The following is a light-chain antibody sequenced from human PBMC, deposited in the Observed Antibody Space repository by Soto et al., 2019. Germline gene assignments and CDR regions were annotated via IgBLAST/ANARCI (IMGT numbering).Light chain of an antibody. Sequence: DIQMTQSPSTLSASVGDRVTITSRASQSISSWLAWYQQKPGKPPKLLFYKASTLQSWVPTRLSGGGSGTELHLTTSSLEPDDFATYYCKQYNTYETFGQGTTVE. V-gene: IGKV1-5*03. CDR2: KAS. CDR3: KQYNTYET. CDR1: QSISSW. J-gene: IGKJ1*01.